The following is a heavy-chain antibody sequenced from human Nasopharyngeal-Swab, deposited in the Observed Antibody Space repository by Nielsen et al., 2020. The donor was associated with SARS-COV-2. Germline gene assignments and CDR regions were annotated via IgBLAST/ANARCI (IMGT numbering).Heavy chain of an antibody. CDR3: ARGRRVVVPAAIYYWFDP. CDR1: GDTFTSYD. V-gene: IGHV1-8*01. Sequence: ASVKVSCKASGDTFTSYDINWVRQATGQGLEWMGWMNPNSGNTGYAQKFQGRVTMTRNTSISTAYMELSSLRSEDTAVYYCARGRRVVVPAAIYYWFDPWGQGTLVTVSS. J-gene: IGHJ5*02. D-gene: IGHD2-2*01. CDR2: MNPNSGNT.